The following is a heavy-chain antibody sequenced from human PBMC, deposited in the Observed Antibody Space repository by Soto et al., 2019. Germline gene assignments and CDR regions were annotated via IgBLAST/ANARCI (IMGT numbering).Heavy chain of an antibody. CDR2: INHSGST. CDR3: ARADCSGGSCPYYHYGMDV. Sequence: SETLSLTCAVYGGSFSGYYWSWIRQPPGKGLEWIGEINHSGSTNYNPSLKSRVTISVDTSKNQFSLKLSSVTAADTAVYYCARADCSGGSCPYYHYGMDVWGQGTTVTVSS. J-gene: IGHJ6*02. CDR1: GGSFSGYY. V-gene: IGHV4-34*01. D-gene: IGHD2-15*01.